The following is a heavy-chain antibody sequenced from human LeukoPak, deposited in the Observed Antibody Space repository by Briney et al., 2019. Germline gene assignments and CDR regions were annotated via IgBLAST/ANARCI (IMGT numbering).Heavy chain of an antibody. CDR3: ARLQVRYCSSTSCSGDFDY. V-gene: IGHV5-10-1*01. J-gene: IGHJ4*02. CDR1: GYSFTSYW. CDR2: IDPSDSYT. Sequence: PGESLKISCKASGYSFTSYWISWVGQMPGKGLEWMGRIDPSDSYTNYSPSFQGHVTISADKSISTAYLQWSSLKASDTAMYYCARLQVRYCSSTSCSGDFDYWGQGTLVTVSS. D-gene: IGHD2-2*01.